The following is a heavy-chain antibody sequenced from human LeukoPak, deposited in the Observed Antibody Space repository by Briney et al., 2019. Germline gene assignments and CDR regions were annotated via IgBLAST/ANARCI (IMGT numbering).Heavy chain of an antibody. CDR3: ARASSGSYYRFEY. CDR2: INTGGIT. Sequence: PGGSLRLSCAASGFTVSSNYMSWVRQAPGKGLEWVSLINTGGITYYADSVKGRFTISRDNSKNTLYLQMNSLRAEDTAVYYCARASSGSYYRFEYWGQGTLVTVSS. V-gene: IGHV3-53*01. CDR1: GFTVSSNY. D-gene: IGHD3-10*01. J-gene: IGHJ4*02.